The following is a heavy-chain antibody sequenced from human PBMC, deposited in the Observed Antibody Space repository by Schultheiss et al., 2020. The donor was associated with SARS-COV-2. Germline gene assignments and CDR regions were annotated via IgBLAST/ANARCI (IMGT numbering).Heavy chain of an antibody. CDR3: AKEYSSGWYNYYYYGMDV. V-gene: IGHV3-30-3*01. CDR1: GFTFSNYG. D-gene: IGHD6-19*01. J-gene: IGHJ6*02. CDR2: ISWDGSNK. Sequence: GGSLRLSCAASGFTFSNYGIHWVRQAPGKGLEWVAFISWDGSNKKYADSVKGRFTISRDNSKNTLYLQMNSLRAEDTAVYYCAKEYSSGWYNYYYYGMDVWGQGTTVTVSS.